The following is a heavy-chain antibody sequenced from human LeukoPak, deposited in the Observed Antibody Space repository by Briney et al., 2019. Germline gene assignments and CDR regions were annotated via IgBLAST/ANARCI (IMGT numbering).Heavy chain of an antibody. V-gene: IGHV3-23*01. CDR2: ISTSDGSA. J-gene: IGHJ4*02. CDR3: AKEWTPGIFDY. CDR1: GFTFSSYV. D-gene: IGHD3/OR15-3a*01. Sequence: GGSLRRSCAASGFTFSSYVMSWVRQAPGKGLEWVSSISTSDGSAYYAGSVKGRFTISRDNSKNTLYLQMNSLRAEDTAVYYCAKEWTPGIFDYWGQGTLVTVSS.